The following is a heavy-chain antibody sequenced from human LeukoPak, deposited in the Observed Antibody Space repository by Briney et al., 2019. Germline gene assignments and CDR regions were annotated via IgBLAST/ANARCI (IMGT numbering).Heavy chain of an antibody. V-gene: IGHV3-48*03. J-gene: IGHJ4*02. D-gene: IGHD6-13*01. CDR2: ISSSGSTI. Sequence: QSGGSLRLSCAASGFTFSSYEMNWVRQAPGKGLEWVSYISSSGSTIYYADSVKGRFTISRDNAKNSLYLQMNSLRAEDTAVYYCARVSRIAAAELFDYWGQGTLVTVSS. CDR1: GFTFSSYE. CDR3: ARVSRIAAAELFDY.